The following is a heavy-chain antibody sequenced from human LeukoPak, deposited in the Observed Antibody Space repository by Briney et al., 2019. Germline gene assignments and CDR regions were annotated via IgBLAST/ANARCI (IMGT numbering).Heavy chain of an antibody. CDR1: GYTLTELS. V-gene: IGHV1-24*01. J-gene: IGHJ6*02. D-gene: IGHD3-3*01. CDR3: ATDGVRRSGYDFWSGSSYYYGMDV. CDR2: FDPEDGET. Sequence: ASVKVSCKVSGYTLTELSMHWVRQAPGKGLEWVGGFDPEDGETIYAQKFQGRVTMTEDTSTDTAYMELSSLRSEDTAVYYCATDGVRRSGYDFWSGSSYYYGMDVWGQGTTVTVSS.